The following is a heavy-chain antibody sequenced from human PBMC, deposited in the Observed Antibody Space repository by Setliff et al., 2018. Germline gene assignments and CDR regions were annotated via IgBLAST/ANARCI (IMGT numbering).Heavy chain of an antibody. Sequence: SETLSLTCTVSGDSINSRTNYWSWIRQPAGKGPEWIGHIYTGWSSNYNPSLKSRVTMSIDTSKNQFSLNLSSVTAADTAVYYCARVTGFLYIDVWGKGTTVTVSS. D-gene: IGHD3-3*01. CDR3: ARVTGFLYIDV. J-gene: IGHJ6*03. CDR2: IYTGWSS. CDR1: GDSINSRTNY. V-gene: IGHV4-61*09.